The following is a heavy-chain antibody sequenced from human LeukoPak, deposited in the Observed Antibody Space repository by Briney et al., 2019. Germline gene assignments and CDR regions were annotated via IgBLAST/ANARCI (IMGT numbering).Heavy chain of an antibody. J-gene: IGHJ6*02. V-gene: IGHV1-18*01. CDR2: ISVYTGNT. CDR3: ARNDYSPYYYYYGMDV. Sequence: ASVKVSCKTSGYTFTSYGISWVRQAPGQGLEWMGWISVYTGNTNYAQNLQGRVTMTTDTSTSTGYMELSSLRSEDTAVYYCARNDYSPYYYYYGMDVWGQGTTVTVSS. CDR1: GYTFTSYG. D-gene: IGHD4-11*01.